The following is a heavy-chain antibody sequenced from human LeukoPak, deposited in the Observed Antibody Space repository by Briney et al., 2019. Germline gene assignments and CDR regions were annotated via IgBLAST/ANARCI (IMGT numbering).Heavy chain of an antibody. Sequence: PSETLSLTCTVSGYSISSGYYWGWIRQPPGKGLEWIGSIYHSGSTYYNPSLKSRVTISVDTSKNQFSLKLSSVTAADTAVYYCARDGVSYGGYVGYGYWGQGTLVTVSS. D-gene: IGHD5-12*01. CDR3: ARDGVSYGGYVGYGY. J-gene: IGHJ4*02. CDR2: IYHSGST. V-gene: IGHV4-38-2*02. CDR1: GYSISSGYY.